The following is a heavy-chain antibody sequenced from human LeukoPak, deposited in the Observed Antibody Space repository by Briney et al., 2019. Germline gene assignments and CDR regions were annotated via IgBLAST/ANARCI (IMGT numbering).Heavy chain of an antibody. CDR1: GGSISSYY. V-gene: IGHV4-59*12. D-gene: IGHD6-13*01. Sequence: SETLSLTCTVSGGSISSYYWSWIRQPPGKGLEWIGYIYYSGSTNYNPSLKSRVTISVDTSKNQFSLKLSSVTAADTAVYYCARGPPTDSSSWYWFDPWGQGTLVTVSS. J-gene: IGHJ5*02. CDR2: IYYSGST. CDR3: ARGPPTDSSSWYWFDP.